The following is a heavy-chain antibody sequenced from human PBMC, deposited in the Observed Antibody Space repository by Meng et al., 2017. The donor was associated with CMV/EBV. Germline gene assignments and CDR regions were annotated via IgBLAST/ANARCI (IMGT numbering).Heavy chain of an antibody. D-gene: IGHD5-24*01. J-gene: IGHJ4*02. CDR1: GYTFTGYY. CDR3: ARVQVRGEMATPAGY. CDR2: INPNSGGT. V-gene: IGHV1-2*02. Sequence: QVQLVQSGEEVKKPGASVKVSCKASGYTFTGYYMHWVRQAPGQGLEWMGWINPNSGGTNYAQKFQGRVTMTRDTSISTAYMELSRLRSDDTAVYYCARVQVRGEMATPAGYWGQGTLVTVSS.